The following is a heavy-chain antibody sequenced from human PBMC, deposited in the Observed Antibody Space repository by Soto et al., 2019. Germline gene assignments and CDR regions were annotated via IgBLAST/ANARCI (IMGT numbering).Heavy chain of an antibody. J-gene: IGHJ4*02. Sequence: PGESLTIACRISGYRFTRYWLTWVRQVPGKGLECLGRIEPRDSYTNYSPSFQGHVTISVDKSINTTYLQWNSLKASDTAIYYCARVGATTLHYFDSWGQGTLVPVSS. CDR2: IEPRDSYT. D-gene: IGHD1-26*01. CDR1: GYRFTRYW. CDR3: ARVGATTLHYFDS. V-gene: IGHV5-10-1*01.